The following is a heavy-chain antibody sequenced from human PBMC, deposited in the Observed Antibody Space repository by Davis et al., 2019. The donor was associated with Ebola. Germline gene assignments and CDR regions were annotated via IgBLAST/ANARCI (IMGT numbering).Heavy chain of an antibody. CDR3: ARATDYDSSGYYFDY. J-gene: IGHJ4*02. V-gene: IGHV1-69*13. CDR2: IIPIFGTA. CDR1: GYTFTSYD. D-gene: IGHD3-22*01. Sequence: AASVKVSCKASGYTFTSYDINWVRQATGQGLEWMGGIIPIFGTANYAQKFQGRVTITADESTSTAYMELSSLRSEDTAVYYCARATDYDSSGYYFDYWGQGTLVTVSS.